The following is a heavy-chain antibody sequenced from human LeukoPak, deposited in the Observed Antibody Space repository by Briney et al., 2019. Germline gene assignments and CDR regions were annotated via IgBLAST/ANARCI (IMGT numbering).Heavy chain of an antibody. Sequence: ASVKVSCKASGYTFTSYYMHWVRQAPGQGLEWMGIINPSGGSTSYAQKFQGRVTMTRDMSTSTVYMELSSLRSEDTAVYYCARDITGTTNFDYWGQGTLVTASS. CDR3: ARDITGTTNFDY. J-gene: IGHJ4*02. D-gene: IGHD1-20*01. V-gene: IGHV1-46*01. CDR1: GYTFTSYY. CDR2: INPSGGST.